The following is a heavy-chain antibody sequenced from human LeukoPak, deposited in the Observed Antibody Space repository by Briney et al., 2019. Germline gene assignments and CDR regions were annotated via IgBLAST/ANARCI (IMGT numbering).Heavy chain of an antibody. J-gene: IGHJ5*02. V-gene: IGHV1-18*01. Sequence: VASVKVSCKASGYTFTNYGISWVRQAPGQGPEWMGWISAYSGHTNYAQKLQGRVTMTTDTSTSTAYMELRSLRSDDTAVYYCARDNHSGSWSWFDPWGQGTLGSVSA. D-gene: IGHD6-13*01. CDR2: ISAYSGHT. CDR3: ARDNHSGSWSWFDP. CDR1: GYTFTNYG.